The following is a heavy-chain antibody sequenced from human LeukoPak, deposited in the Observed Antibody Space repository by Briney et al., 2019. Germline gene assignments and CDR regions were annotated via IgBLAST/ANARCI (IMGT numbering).Heavy chain of an antibody. CDR1: GFXFSNYD. CDR2: IWFDGSNK. Sequence: GGSLRLSCVASGFXFSNYDMHWVRQAPGKGLEWVAVIWFDGSNKFYADSVKGRFTISRDNSKNTLYLQMNSLRAEDTAVYYCASSAGALIDCWGQGTLVIVSS. CDR3: ASSAGALIDC. D-gene: IGHD6-19*01. J-gene: IGHJ4*02. V-gene: IGHV3-33*01.